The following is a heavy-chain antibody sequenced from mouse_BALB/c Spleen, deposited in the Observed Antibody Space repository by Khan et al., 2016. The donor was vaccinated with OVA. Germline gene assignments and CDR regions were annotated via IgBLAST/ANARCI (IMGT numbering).Heavy chain of an antibody. V-gene: IGHV3-2*02. Sequence: EVQLQESGPGLVKPSQSLSLTCTVTGYSITSDYAWNWIRQFPGNKLEWMGYISYSGRTSYNPSLKSRISITRDTSTNQFFLQLNSVTTEDTATYYCARSGTITTVVATDFDYWGQGTTLTVSS. CDR3: ARSGTITTVVATDFDY. CDR1: GYSITSDYA. D-gene: IGHD1-1*01. CDR2: ISYSGRT. J-gene: IGHJ2*01.